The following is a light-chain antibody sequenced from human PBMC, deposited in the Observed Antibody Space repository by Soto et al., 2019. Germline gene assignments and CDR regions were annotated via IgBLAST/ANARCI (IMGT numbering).Light chain of an antibody. CDR3: QQYGSSLWT. CDR2: GAS. J-gene: IGKJ1*01. Sequence: EIVLTQSPGTLSLSPGERATLSCRASQSVSSSHLAWYQQKPGQAPRLLIYGASSRATGIPDRFSGSGSGTDFTLTISRLEPEDFAVYYCQQYGSSLWTLGQGTKVEIK. V-gene: IGKV3-20*01. CDR1: QSVSSSH.